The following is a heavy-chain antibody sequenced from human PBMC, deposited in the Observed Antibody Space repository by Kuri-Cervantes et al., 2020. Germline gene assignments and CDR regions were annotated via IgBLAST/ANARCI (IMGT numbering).Heavy chain of an antibody. Sequence: GSLRLSCAVSGYSISSCCYWGWIRQPPGKGLEWIGYIYYSGSTNYNPSLKSRVTISVDTSKNQFSLKLSSVTAADTAVYYCARGGTYRFDPWGQGTLVTVSS. CDR3: ARGGTYRFDP. V-gene: IGHV4-61*01. J-gene: IGHJ5*02. D-gene: IGHD1-14*01. CDR2: IYYSGST. CDR1: GYSISSCCY.